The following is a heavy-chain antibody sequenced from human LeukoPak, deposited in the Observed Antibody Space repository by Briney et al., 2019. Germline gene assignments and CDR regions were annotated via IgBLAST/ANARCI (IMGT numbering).Heavy chain of an antibody. CDR1: GFTFSSYS. CDR2: ISTGSSYI. V-gene: IGHV3-21*01. D-gene: IGHD6-13*01. Sequence: GSLRLSCAASGFTFSSYSMNWVRQAPGKGLEWVSSISTGSSYIYYADSVKGRFTISRDNAKNSLYLQMNSLRAEDTAVYYCARDPRPYSSSWPYHFDYWGQGTLVTVSS. J-gene: IGHJ4*02. CDR3: ARDPRPYSSSWPYHFDY.